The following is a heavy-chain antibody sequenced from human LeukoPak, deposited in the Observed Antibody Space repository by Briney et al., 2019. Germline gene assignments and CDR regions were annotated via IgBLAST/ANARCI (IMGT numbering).Heavy chain of an antibody. CDR2: IIPIFGIA. Sequence: SVKVSCKASGGTFSSYAISWVRQAPGQGLEWMGRIIPIFGIANYAQKFQGRVTITADKSTSTAYMELSSLRSEDTAVYYCARDLGYSSYDPTYYYDSSGYYQHYYFDYWGQGTLVTVSS. CDR3: ARDLGYSSYDPTYYYDSSGYYQHYYFDY. V-gene: IGHV1-69*04. J-gene: IGHJ4*02. D-gene: IGHD3-22*01. CDR1: GGTFSSYA.